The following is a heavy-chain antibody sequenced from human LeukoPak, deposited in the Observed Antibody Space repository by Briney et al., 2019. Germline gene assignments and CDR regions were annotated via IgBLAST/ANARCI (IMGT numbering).Heavy chain of an antibody. CDR1: GFSFSRYA. V-gene: IGHV3-23*01. CDR2: ISASGGDT. CDR3: ARQYYFDY. J-gene: IGHJ4*02. Sequence: PGGALRLSCSASGFSFSRYAMHWVRQAPGKGLEWVSSISASGGDTYYADSVKGRFTISRDNSKNTLYVQMNSLRAEDTAVYFCARQYYFDYWGQGTLVTVSS.